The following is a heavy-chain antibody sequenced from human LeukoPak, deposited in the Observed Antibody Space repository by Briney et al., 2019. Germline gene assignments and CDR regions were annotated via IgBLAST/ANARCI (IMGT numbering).Heavy chain of an antibody. Sequence: ASVKVSCKASGYIFTGYYMHWVRQAPGQGLEWMGWINPNSGDTNYAQKFQGRVTMTRDTSISTAYMELGRLRSDDTAVYYCAREDSSGPGDYWGQGTLVTVSS. CDR2: INPNSGDT. CDR1: GYIFTGYY. D-gene: IGHD6-19*01. V-gene: IGHV1-2*02. J-gene: IGHJ4*02. CDR3: AREDSSGPGDY.